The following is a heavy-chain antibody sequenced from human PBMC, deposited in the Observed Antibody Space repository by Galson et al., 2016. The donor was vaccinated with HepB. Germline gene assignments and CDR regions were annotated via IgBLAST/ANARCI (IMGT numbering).Heavy chain of an antibody. V-gene: IGHV3-30-3*01. CDR1: GFTFSRYT. D-gene: IGHD6-19*01. Sequence: SLRLSCAASGFTFSRYTMHWVRQAPGKGLEWVAVISSDGSKEYYDDSVKGRFTISRDNSRNTLYLQMNSLRAEDAAVYYCAKDNAAWLVDYWGQGSLVTASS. J-gene: IGHJ4*02. CDR2: ISSDGSKE. CDR3: AKDNAAWLVDY.